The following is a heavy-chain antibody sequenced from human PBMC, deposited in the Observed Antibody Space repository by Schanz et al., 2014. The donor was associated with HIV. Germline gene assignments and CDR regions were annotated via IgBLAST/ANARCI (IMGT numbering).Heavy chain of an antibody. D-gene: IGHD6-13*01. CDR1: GITFSDYY. CDR2: ISYEGSKR. V-gene: IGHV3-30-3*01. Sequence: QVQLVESGGGLVKSGGSLRLSCAASGITFSDYYMSWIRQAPGKGLEWVTLISYEGSKRYYADSVKGRFTVSRDNTKNTLYLQMNSLTPEDTAVYYCARDAEGSWKWGYFDYGGQGILVTVSS. CDR3: ARDAEGSWKWGYFDY. J-gene: IGHJ4*02.